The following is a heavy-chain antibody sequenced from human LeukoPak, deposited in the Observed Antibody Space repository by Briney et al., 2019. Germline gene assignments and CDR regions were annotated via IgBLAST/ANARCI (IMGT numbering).Heavy chain of an antibody. Sequence: ASVTVSYKPSEYTFTGYYMHWVRQAPGQGLEWMGWINPNSGGTNYAQKFQGRVTMTRDTSISTAYMELSRLRSDDTAVYYCARDGSGSYHITDYWGQGTLVTVSS. CDR3: ARDGSGSYHITDY. V-gene: IGHV1-2*02. CDR1: EYTFTGYY. CDR2: INPNSGGT. J-gene: IGHJ4*02. D-gene: IGHD3-10*01.